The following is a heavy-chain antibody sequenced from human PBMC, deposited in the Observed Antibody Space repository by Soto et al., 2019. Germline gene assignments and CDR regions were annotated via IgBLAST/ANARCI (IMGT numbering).Heavy chain of an antibody. Sequence: QVQLQESGPGLVKPSQTLSLTCTVSGGSISSGGYYWSWIRQHPGKGLEWIGYIYYSGSTYYNPSLKSRVTISVDTSKNQCSLELSSVTAADTAVYYCARASRYCSSTSCYTGNIDYWGQGTLVTVSS. CDR1: GGSISSGGYY. J-gene: IGHJ4*02. V-gene: IGHV4-31*03. CDR2: IYYSGST. D-gene: IGHD2-2*02. CDR3: ARASRYCSSTSCYTGNIDY.